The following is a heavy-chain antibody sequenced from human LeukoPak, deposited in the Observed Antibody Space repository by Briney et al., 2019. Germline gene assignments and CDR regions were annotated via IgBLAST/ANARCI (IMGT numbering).Heavy chain of an antibody. CDR1: GYTFTRYY. Sequence: ASVKVSCKASGYTFTRYYIHWVRQAPGQGLEWMGIINPSGGSTSYAQKFQGRVTMTRDMSTSTAYMELSSLRSEDTAVYYCARVPRRRGSGYTYWGQGTLVTVSS. V-gene: IGHV1-46*01. D-gene: IGHD3-3*01. J-gene: IGHJ4*02. CDR2: INPSGGST. CDR3: ARVPRRRGSGYTY.